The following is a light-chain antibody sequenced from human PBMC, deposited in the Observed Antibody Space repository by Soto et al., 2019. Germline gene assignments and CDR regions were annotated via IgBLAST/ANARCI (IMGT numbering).Light chain of an antibody. CDR3: QQYYSTPRT. Sequence: DLVMTQSPDSLSVSLGERATINFKSSQTGLYSSNNKNHLAWYQQRPGQPPKLLFSWASTRESGVPDRFSASGSGTDFTLSIGSLQAEDVAVYYCQQYYSTPRTFGQGTKVDIK. J-gene: IGKJ1*01. CDR1: QTGLYSSNNKNH. V-gene: IGKV4-1*01. CDR2: WAS.